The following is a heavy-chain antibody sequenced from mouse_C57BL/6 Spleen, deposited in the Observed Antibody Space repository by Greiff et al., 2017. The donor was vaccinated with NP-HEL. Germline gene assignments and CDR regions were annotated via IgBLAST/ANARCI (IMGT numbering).Heavy chain of an antibody. CDR1: GYTFTSYW. J-gene: IGHJ2*01. CDR3: ARGDYGTFDY. V-gene: IGHV1-59*01. D-gene: IGHD1-1*01. CDR2: IDPSDSYT. Sequence: VQLQQPGAELVRPGTSVKLSCKASGYTFTSYWMHWVKQRPGQGLEWIGVIDPSDSYTNYNQKFKGKATLTVDTSSSTAYMQLSSLTSEDSAVYYCARGDYGTFDYWGQGTTLTVSS.